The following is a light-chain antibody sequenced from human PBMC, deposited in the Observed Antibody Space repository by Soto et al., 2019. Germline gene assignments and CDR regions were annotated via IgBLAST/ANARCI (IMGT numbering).Light chain of an antibody. V-gene: IGKV3-20*01. CDR1: QSIATSQ. CDR2: GAS. CDR3: QQFAASPRT. J-gene: IGKJ1*01. Sequence: EIVLTQSPGTLSLSPGERATLFCRASQSIATSQLAWYQQKPGQAPRLLIGASTRATGIPDRFSDSGSGTDFTLTISRLEPEDFAVYYCQQFAASPRTFGQGTNV.